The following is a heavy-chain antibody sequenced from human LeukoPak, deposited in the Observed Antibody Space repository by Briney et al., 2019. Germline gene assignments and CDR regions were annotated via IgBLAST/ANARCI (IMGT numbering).Heavy chain of an antibody. J-gene: IGHJ4*02. CDR2: ITVYNGNT. Sequence: SVTVSCKASGYTFTNYAINWVRQASGQGLEWMGWITVYNGNTNYAQKFQGRVTMTTDTSTSTAYMELRSLRSDDTAMYYCARVWNYGSIDYWGQGTRVTVSS. V-gene: IGHV1-18*01. CDR1: GYTFTNYA. D-gene: IGHD3-10*01. CDR3: ARVWNYGSIDY.